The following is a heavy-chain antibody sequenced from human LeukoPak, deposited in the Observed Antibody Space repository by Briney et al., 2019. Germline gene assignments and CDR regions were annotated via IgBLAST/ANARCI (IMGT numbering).Heavy chain of an antibody. CDR1: GFTFGDYY. CDR2: ISSSGSTI. V-gene: IGHV3-11*01. CDR3: ARGLGAATSEAFDI. Sequence: PGGSLRLSCAASGFTFGDYYMSWIRQAPGKGLEWVSYISSSGSTIYYADTVKGRFTISRDNAKNSLYLQMNSLRAEDTAVYYCARGLGAATSEAFDIWGQGSMVTVSS. D-gene: IGHD1-26*01. J-gene: IGHJ3*02.